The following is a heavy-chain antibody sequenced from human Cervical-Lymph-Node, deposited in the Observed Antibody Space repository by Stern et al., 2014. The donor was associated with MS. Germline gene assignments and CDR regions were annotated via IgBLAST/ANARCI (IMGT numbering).Heavy chain of an antibody. D-gene: IGHD1-26*01. CDR1: GFTFSGSA. J-gene: IGHJ6*02. Sequence: EVQLVESGGGLVQPGGSLKLSCAASGFTFSGSAMHWVRQASGKGLECVGRIRSKANNYATAYAASVKGRFTICRGDSQQTDELQMNSLKTEDTAGYYCSRRGVGAYGMDVWGQGTTVTVSS. CDR2: IRSKANNYAT. V-gene: IGHV3-73*01. CDR3: SRRGVGAYGMDV.